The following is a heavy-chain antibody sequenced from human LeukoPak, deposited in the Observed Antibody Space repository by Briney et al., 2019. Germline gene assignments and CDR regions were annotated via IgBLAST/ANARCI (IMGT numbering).Heavy chain of an antibody. CDR1: GGSISSYY. Sequence: SETLSLTCTVSGGSISSYYWSWIRQPPGKGLEWIGYIYYSGSTNYNPSLKSRVTISVDTSKNQFSLKLSSVTAADTAVYYCARHQSRNYYDSSGYYEAFDIWGQGTMVTVSS. CDR3: ARHQSRNYYDSSGYYEAFDI. CDR2: IYYSGST. V-gene: IGHV4-59*08. D-gene: IGHD3-22*01. J-gene: IGHJ3*02.